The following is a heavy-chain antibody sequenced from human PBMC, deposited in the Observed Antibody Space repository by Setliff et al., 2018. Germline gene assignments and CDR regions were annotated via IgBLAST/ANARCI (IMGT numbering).Heavy chain of an antibody. V-gene: IGHV4-34*01. J-gene: IGHJ4*02. CDR3: ARLSYYGSGSYYDFDS. Sequence: PSETLSLTCAVYGGSFSGYYWSWIRQPPGKGLEWIGEINHSGSTNYNPSLKSRVTISVDTSKNQFSLKLSSVTAADTAVYYCARLSYYGSGSYYDFDSWGQGTLVTSPQ. CDR1: GGSFSGYY. D-gene: IGHD3-10*01. CDR2: INHSGST.